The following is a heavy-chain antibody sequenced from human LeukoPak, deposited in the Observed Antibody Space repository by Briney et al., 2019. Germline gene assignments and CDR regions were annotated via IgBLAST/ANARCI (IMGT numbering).Heavy chain of an antibody. Sequence: ASVKVSCKASDYTFTNYHIAWVRQAPGQGLEWMGWVSTNDGNTVYAQRLQGRVTMTTDTSTSGAYMELRSLTSDDTAVYYCTRAPPGMTMMTDYWGQGTLVTVSS. V-gene: IGHV1-18*01. CDR1: DYTFTNYH. CDR3: TRAPPGMTMMTDY. CDR2: VSTNDGNT. D-gene: IGHD3-22*01. J-gene: IGHJ4*02.